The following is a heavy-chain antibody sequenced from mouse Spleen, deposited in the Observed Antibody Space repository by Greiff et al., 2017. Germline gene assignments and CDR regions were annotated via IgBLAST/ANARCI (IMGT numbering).Heavy chain of an antibody. J-gene: IGHJ4*01. V-gene: IGHV5-6-2*01. CDR3: ARRTGYYAMDY. Sequence: EVMLVESGGGLVKPGGSLKLSCAASGFTFSSYAMSWVRQTPEKRLEWVAAINSNGGSTYYPDTVKDRFTISRDNAKNTLYLQMSSLRSEDTALYYCARRTGYYAMDYWGQGTSVTVSS. CDR1: GFTFSSYA. CDR2: INSNGGST.